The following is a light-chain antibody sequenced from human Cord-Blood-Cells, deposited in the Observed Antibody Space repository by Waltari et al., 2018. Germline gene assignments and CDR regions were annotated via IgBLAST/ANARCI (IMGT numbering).Light chain of an antibody. CDR1: RSVSSSY. CDR3: QQYGSSPYS. J-gene: IGKJ2*03. CDR2: GAS. Sequence: EIVLTQSPGTLSLSPGERATLSCRASRSVSSSYLAWYQQKPGQAPRLLIYGASSRATGIPDRFSGSGSGTDFTLTISRLEPEDFAVYYCQQYGSSPYSLGQGTKLEIK. V-gene: IGKV3-20*01.